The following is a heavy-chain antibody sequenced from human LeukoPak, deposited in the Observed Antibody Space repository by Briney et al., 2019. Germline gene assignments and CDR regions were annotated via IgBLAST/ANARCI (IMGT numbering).Heavy chain of an antibody. CDR1: GYTFTSYG. CDR3: ARDGRREQWLVRWFDP. CDR2: ISAYNGNT. J-gene: IGHJ5*02. V-gene: IGHV1-18*01. Sequence: ASVKVSCKASGYTFTSYGISWVRQAPGQGLEWMGWISAYNGNTNYAQKLQGRVIMTTDTSTSTAYMELRSLRSDDTAVYYCARDGRREQWLVRWFDPWGQGTLVTVSS. D-gene: IGHD6-19*01.